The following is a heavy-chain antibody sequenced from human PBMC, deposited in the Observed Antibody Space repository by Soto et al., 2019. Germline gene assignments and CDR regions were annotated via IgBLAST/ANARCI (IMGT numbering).Heavy chain of an antibody. J-gene: IGHJ3*02. CDR1: GFTFSSYA. CDR2: ISGSGGST. V-gene: IGHV3-23*01. Sequence: PVGSLRLSCAASGFTFSSYAMSWVRQAPGKGLEWVSAISGSGGSTYYADSVKGRFTISRDNPKNTLYLQMNSLRAEDTAVYYCAKDYYDSSGYYHDAFDIWGQGTMVTVSS. D-gene: IGHD3-22*01. CDR3: AKDYYDSSGYYHDAFDI.